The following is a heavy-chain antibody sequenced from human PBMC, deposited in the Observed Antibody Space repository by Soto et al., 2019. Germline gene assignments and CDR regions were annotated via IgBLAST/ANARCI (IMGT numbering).Heavy chain of an antibody. V-gene: IGHV1-3*04. Sequence: ASVKGSCKASGYTVTSYARHSVRQAPGKRLEWMGGVNTGNGDTTYSQRFQDRVTITRDTSANTAYMELSSLTSEDTAVYYCARDLPGTGYYTSWGQGTLVTVSS. D-gene: IGHD3-3*01. J-gene: IGHJ5*02. CDR3: ARDLPGTGYYTS. CDR2: VNTGNGDT. CDR1: GYTVTSYA.